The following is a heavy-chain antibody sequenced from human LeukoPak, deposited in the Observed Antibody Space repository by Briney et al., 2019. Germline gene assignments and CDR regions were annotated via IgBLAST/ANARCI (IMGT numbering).Heavy chain of an antibody. CDR3: ARGPQGYSVDY. CDR2: IIPIFGTA. V-gene: IGHV1-69*13. Sequence: SVKVSCKASGGTFSSYAINWVRQAPGLGLEWMGGIIPIFGTANYAQKFQGRVTITADESTSTAYMELSSLRSEDTAVYYCARGPQGYSVDYWGQGTLVTVSS. CDR1: GGTFSSYA. D-gene: IGHD2-21*01. J-gene: IGHJ4*02.